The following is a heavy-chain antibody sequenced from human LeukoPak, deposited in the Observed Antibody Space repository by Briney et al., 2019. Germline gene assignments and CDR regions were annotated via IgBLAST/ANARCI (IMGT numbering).Heavy chain of an antibody. V-gene: IGHV3-21*01. CDR3: ARIDSGSYWSYYYYYMDV. J-gene: IGHJ6*03. CDR1: GFTFSSYS. D-gene: IGHD1-26*01. CDR2: ISSSSSYI. Sequence: GGSLRLPCAASGFTFSSYSMNWVRQAPGKGLEWVSSISSSSSYIYYADSVKGRFTISRDNAKNSLYLQMNSLRAEDTAVYYCARIDSGSYWSYYYYYMDVWGKGTTVTVSS.